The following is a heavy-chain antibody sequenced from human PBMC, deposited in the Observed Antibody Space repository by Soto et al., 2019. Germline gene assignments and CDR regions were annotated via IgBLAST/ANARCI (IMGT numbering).Heavy chain of an antibody. J-gene: IGHJ4*01. CDR3: TTDSYMTNIIVRFDY. CDR1: CFIFSNAW. D-gene: IGHD4-17*01. V-gene: IGHV3-15*07. Sequence: GGTMRLSSAAYCFIFSNAWINWVRQAPGKGLEWVGRFKSKTDGGTTDCAAPVKGRFAISRDDPKNMVYLEMNSLKTEDTAIYYCTTDSYMTNIIVRFDYWGHGTLLTVSS. CDR2: FKSKTDGGTT.